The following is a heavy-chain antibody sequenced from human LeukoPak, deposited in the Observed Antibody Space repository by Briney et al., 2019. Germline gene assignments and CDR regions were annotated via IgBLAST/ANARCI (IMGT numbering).Heavy chain of an antibody. J-gene: IGHJ4*02. CDR1: GGSISNYY. Sequence: SETLSLTCTVSGGSISNYYWIWIRQPPGKGLEWIGYIYYNGITNYNPSLKSRVTISVDTSKNQFSLKLSSVTAADTALYYCARHLYSGYDRVFDYWGQGILATVSS. CDR3: ARHLYSGYDRVFDY. CDR2: IYYNGIT. V-gene: IGHV4-59*08. D-gene: IGHD5-12*01.